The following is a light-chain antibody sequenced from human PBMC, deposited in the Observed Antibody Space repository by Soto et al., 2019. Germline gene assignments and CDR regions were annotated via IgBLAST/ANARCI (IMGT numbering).Light chain of an antibody. CDR3: AAWDDRLDVYV. CDR1: SSNIGSNT. Sequence: VAISCSGSSSNIGSNTVTWYQQLPGTAPKLLIYSTSQRSSGVPGRFSGSKSGASASLSISGLQSEDEADYYCAAWDDRLDVYVFGTGTKVTVL. J-gene: IGLJ1*01. CDR2: STS. V-gene: IGLV1-44*01.